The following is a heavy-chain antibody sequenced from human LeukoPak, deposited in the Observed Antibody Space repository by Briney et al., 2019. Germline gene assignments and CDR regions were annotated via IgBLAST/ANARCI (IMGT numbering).Heavy chain of an antibody. Sequence: PGGSLRLSCVASGFTFSSYSFNWVRQAPGKGLEWVSYISVGGRIMSYADSVRGRFTISRDDAKNSIYLQMNSLRDEDTAVYYCARDFRYRDSSGYYSFDYWGQGTLVTVSS. CDR2: ISVGGRIM. CDR1: GFTFSSYS. J-gene: IGHJ4*02. V-gene: IGHV3-48*02. D-gene: IGHD3-22*01. CDR3: ARDFRYRDSSGYYSFDY.